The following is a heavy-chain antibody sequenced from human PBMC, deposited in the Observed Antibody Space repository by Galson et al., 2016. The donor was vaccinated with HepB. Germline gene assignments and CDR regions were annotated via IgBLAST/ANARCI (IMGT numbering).Heavy chain of an antibody. CDR2: ISYDGGNI. CDR3: ARVLGGTSTGYFDL. CDR1: GFNFRNCA. V-gene: IGHV3-30*04. D-gene: IGHD1-1*01. J-gene: IGHJ4*02. Sequence: SLRLSCAASGFNFRNCAMHWVRQAPGKGLEWVAVISYDGGNIYYTDSVKGRFTISRDNSKNTLYLQMNSLRAEDTAVYYCARVLGGTSTGYFDLWGQGTLVTVSS.